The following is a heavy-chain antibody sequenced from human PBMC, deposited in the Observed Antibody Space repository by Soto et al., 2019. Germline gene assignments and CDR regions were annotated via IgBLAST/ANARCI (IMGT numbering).Heavy chain of an antibody. D-gene: IGHD3-3*02. V-gene: IGHV4-39*01. CDR3: ARHLLVSIGDPWYFDL. J-gene: IGHJ2*01. Sequence: SETLSLTCTVSGGSIDSSTYYWGWIRQPPGKGLEWIGSIFYNGNTFYNPSLKSRITMSVDTSKNQFSLNLSSVTAADTAVYYCARHLLVSIGDPWYFDLWGRGTLVTVSS. CDR2: IFYNGNT. CDR1: GGSIDSSTYY.